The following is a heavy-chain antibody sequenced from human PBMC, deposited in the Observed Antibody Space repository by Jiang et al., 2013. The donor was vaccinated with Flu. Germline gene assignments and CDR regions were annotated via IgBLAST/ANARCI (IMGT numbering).Heavy chain of an antibody. CDR1: GASTAHYY. Sequence: GLVKPSETLSLTCSISGASTAHYYWNWIRQSPGKGLEWIASIYSGSTYYNPSLKSRVTMSVDTSKNQFSLNLRSVTAADTAVYYCARQWDDTGNYYARAHFDSWGQGTQVSVSS. CDR3: ARQWDDTGNYYARAHFDS. CDR2: IYSGST. J-gene: IGHJ4*02. V-gene: IGHV4-59*04. D-gene: IGHD1-26*01.